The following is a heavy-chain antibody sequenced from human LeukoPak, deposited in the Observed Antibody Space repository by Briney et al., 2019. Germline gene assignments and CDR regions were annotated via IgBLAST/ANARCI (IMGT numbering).Heavy chain of an antibody. CDR2: ISGNGGST. D-gene: IGHD3-22*01. CDR3: AKDVLIVVVDGGYFDY. CDR1: GFTFSRYA. Sequence: GGSLRLSCAASGFTFSRYAMSWVRQAPGRGLEWVSSISGNGGSTYYAESVKGRFTISRDNSKNTLYLQMNSLRAEDTAVYYCAKDVLIVVVDGGYFDYWGQGTLVTVSS. V-gene: IGHV3-23*01. J-gene: IGHJ4*02.